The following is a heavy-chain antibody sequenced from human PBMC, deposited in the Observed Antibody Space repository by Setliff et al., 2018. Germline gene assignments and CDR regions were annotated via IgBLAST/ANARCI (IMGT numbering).Heavy chain of an antibody. J-gene: IGHJ4*02. CDR3: ARTCSGSGCYAGLES. CDR1: GFTFSTYR. V-gene: IGHV3-33*08. Sequence: GSLRLSCAASGFTFSTYRMHWVRQAPGKGLEWVAVIWDDGGNKYHADSVKGRFTISRDNSKNTLYLQMNSLRPEGTAVYYCARTCSGSGCYAGLESWGQGTPVTVSS. D-gene: IGHD2-15*01. CDR2: IWDDGGNK.